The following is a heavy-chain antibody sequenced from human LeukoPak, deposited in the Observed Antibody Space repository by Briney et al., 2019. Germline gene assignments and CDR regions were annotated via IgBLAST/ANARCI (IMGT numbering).Heavy chain of an antibody. V-gene: IGHV3-21*01. CDR1: GFTFTSYS. CDR3: ARARSPHFTVVATFDS. Sequence: PGGSLRLSCAASGFTFTSYSMTWVRQAPGKGLEWVSSISSTTTYIYYAHSVKGRFTISRDNANNSLHLLMSSLRAEDTGIYYCARARSPHFTVVATFDSWGPGTLVTVSS. CDR2: ISSTTTYI. J-gene: IGHJ4*02. D-gene: IGHD4-11*01.